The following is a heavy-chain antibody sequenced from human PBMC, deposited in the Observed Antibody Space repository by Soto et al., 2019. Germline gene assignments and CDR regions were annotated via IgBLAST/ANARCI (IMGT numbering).Heavy chain of an antibody. CDR3: ASGIQLWLRRINNGYSG. V-gene: IGHV1-69*12. D-gene: IGHD5-18*01. CDR1: GGTFSTYA. CDR2: IIPMFGTA. Sequence: QVQLVQSGAEVKKPESSVKVSCKAPGGTFSTYAISWVRQAPGQGLEWMGGIIPMFGTANYAQRFQDRVTSTADETTNTVYMGLSSLRSEDTAVYFCASGIQLWLRRINNGYSGWGQGTLVTVSS. J-gene: IGHJ4*02.